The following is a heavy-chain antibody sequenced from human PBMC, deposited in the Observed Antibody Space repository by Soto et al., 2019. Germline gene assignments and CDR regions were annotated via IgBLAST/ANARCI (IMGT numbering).Heavy chain of an antibody. D-gene: IGHD2-15*01. Sequence: QMQMQGSGPRLVKPSETLSLTCTVSGASITDSYWSWIRQPPEKGLEWIGYIYFSGVATYNPSLKSRATMSRDTSKNEFSLKLTSVTAADTAIYYCARGDSDLAVSEAAYWGQGTLVTVSS. J-gene: IGHJ1*01. CDR3: ARGDSDLAVSEAAY. CDR2: IYFSGVA. CDR1: GASITDSY. V-gene: IGHV4-59*01.